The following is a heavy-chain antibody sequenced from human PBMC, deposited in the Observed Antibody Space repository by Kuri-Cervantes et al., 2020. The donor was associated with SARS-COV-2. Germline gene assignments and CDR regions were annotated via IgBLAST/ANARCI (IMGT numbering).Heavy chain of an antibody. CDR2: IYFSGST. J-gene: IGHJ4*02. Sequence: SETLSLTCSVSGGSISSIGHYWGWVRQPPGKGLEWIGSIYFSGSTNYNPSLKSRVTISLDTSKNQFSLKLSSVTAADTAVYYCATGSYYVAYDYWGQGTLVTVSS. V-gene: IGHV4-39*07. D-gene: IGHD1-26*01. CDR3: ATGSYYVAYDY. CDR1: GGSISSIGHY.